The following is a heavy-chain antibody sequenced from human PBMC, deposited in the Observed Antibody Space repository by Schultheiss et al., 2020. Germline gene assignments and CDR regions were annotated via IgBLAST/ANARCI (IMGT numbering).Heavy chain of an antibody. CDR1: GFTVSSNY. CDR3: AKTQYYDKGIMDV. Sequence: GGSLRLSCAASGFTVSSNYMSWVRQAPGKGLEWVSVIYSGGSTYYADSVKGRFTISRDNSNNTLFLQMNTLRANDTALYYCAKTQYYDKGIMDVWGKGTTVNGS. D-gene: IGHD3-22*01. J-gene: IGHJ6*03. CDR2: IYSGGST. V-gene: IGHV3-53*01.